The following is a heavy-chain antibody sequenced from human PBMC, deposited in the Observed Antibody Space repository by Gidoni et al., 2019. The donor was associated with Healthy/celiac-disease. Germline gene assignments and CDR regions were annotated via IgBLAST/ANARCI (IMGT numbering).Heavy chain of an antibody. D-gene: IGHD3-10*01. CDR2: IIGSGGST. Sequence: EVQLLESGGGWVQPGGSLRLSCAAAGFTLRSYVMTWVRQAPGKGLEWVSAIIGSGGSTYYADSVKGRSTISRDNSKNTLYLQMNSLRADDTAVYYCAKEAHGSGSYYNVGYWGQGTLVTVSS. CDR1: GFTLRSYV. CDR3: AKEAHGSGSYYNVGY. J-gene: IGHJ4*02. V-gene: IGHV3-23*01.